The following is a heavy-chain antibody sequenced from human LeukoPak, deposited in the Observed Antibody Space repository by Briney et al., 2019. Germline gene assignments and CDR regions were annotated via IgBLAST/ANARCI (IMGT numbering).Heavy chain of an antibody. CDR2: IYHSGST. V-gene: IGHV4-30-2*01. D-gene: IGHD4-17*01. CDR1: GGSISSGGYY. Sequence: ASETLSLTCTVSGGSISSGGYYWSWIRQPPGKGLEWIGYIYHSGSTYYNPSLKSRVTISVDRSKNQFSLKLSSVTAADTAVYYCARDKSDGDYSHWFDPWGQGTLVTVSS. J-gene: IGHJ5*02. CDR3: ARDKSDGDYSHWFDP.